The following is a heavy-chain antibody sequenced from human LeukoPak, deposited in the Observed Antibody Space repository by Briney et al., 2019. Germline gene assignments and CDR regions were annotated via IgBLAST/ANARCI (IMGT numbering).Heavy chain of an antibody. CDR1: GFSFRSNA. Sequence: GGSLRLSCAASGFSFRSNAMNWVRQAPGKGLEWVAGIGGSGRSTYYAGAVEGRFTISRDNSKNTVDLQMSGLRAEDTAIYYCAKPYYHDDSGSWGQGTLVTVSS. CDR3: AKPYYHDDSGS. J-gene: IGHJ5*02. V-gene: IGHV3-23*01. D-gene: IGHD3-22*01. CDR2: IGGSGRST.